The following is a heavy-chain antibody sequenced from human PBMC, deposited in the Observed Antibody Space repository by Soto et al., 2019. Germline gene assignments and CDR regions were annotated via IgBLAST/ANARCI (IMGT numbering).Heavy chain of an antibody. CDR2: IYSGGST. CDR1: GFTVSSNY. D-gene: IGHD1-26*01. CDR3: ARESIVGATNTFDY. Sequence: EVQLVESGGGLVQPGESLRLSCAASGFTVSSNYMSWVRQAPRKGLEWVSIIYSGGSTYYADSVKGRFTISRDNSKNTLYLPMNSLRAEDTAVYYCARESIVGATNTFDYWGQGTLVTVSS. V-gene: IGHV3-66*01. J-gene: IGHJ4*02.